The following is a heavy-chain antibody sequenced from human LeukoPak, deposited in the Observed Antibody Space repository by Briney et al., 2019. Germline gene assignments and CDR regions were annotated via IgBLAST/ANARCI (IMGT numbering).Heavy chain of an antibody. CDR1: GGSFSGYS. J-gene: IGHJ4*02. CDR2: MSHSGNP. Sequence: PSETLSLTCAVYGGSFSGYSWTWIRQPPGKGLEWIGEMSHSGNPNYNPSLKSRVAISVDTSKNQFSLNLTSVTAADTAVYYCARPRLLYGSGPILVWGQGNLVTVSS. V-gene: IGHV4-34*01. D-gene: IGHD3-10*01. CDR3: ARPRLLYGSGPILV.